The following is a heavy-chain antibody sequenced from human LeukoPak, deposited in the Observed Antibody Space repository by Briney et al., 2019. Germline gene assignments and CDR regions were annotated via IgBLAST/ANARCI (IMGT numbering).Heavy chain of an antibody. CDR2: ISYDGSNK. CDR1: GFTFSSYA. D-gene: IGHD4-23*01. Sequence: GGSLRLSCAASGFTFSSYAMHRVRQAPGKGLEWVAVISYDGSNKYYADSVKGRFTISRDNSKNTLYLQMNSLRAEDTAVYYCARDAGYGDNSAYYYHYMDVWGKGTTVTVSS. V-gene: IGHV3-30*04. J-gene: IGHJ6*03. CDR3: ARDAGYGDNSAYYYHYMDV.